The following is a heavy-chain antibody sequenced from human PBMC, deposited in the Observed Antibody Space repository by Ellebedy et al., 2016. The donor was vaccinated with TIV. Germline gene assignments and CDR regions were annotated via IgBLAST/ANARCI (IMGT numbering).Heavy chain of an antibody. D-gene: IGHD4-17*01. CDR1: GFTFSSYS. CDR3: AKLFTVTTLDY. V-gene: IGHV3-21*04. J-gene: IGHJ4*02. Sequence: GESLKISXAASGFTFSSYSMNWVRQAPGKGLEWVSSISSSSSYIYYADSVKGRFTISRDNSKNTLYLQMNSLRAEDTAVYYCAKLFTVTTLDYWGQGTLVTVSS. CDR2: ISSSSSYI.